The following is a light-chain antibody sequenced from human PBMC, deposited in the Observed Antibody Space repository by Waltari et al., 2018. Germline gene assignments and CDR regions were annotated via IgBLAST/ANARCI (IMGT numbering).Light chain of an antibody. V-gene: IGKV2-28*01. Sequence: VMTQSPLFLPVPPGEPASISCRSSQTLLNSNGYNYLDWFLQKPGQSPQLLIYSGSNTTSGGLERMSSSGAGTTDTLKISRGEDEDVGVYYCMQDLQNARTFGGGTKVEIK. CDR3: MQDLQNART. CDR1: QTLLNSNGYNY. J-gene: IGKJ4*02. CDR2: SGS.